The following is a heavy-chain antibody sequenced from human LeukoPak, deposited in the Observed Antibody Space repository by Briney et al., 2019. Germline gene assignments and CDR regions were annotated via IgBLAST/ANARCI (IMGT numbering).Heavy chain of an antibody. J-gene: IGHJ4*02. V-gene: IGHV3-30-3*01. CDR1: GFTFSSYA. Sequence: GRSLRLSCAASGFTFSSYAMHWVRQAPGRGLEWVAVISYDGSNKYYADSVKGRLTISRDNSKNTLYLQMNSLRAEDTAVYYCARPPLYSGYDKLNDYWGQGSLATVSS. CDR2: ISYDGSNK. CDR3: ARPPLYSGYDKLNDY. D-gene: IGHD5-12*01.